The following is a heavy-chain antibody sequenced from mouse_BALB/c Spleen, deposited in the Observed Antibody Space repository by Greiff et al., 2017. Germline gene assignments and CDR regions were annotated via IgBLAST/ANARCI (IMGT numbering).Heavy chain of an antibody. V-gene: IGHV5-9-3*01. Sequence: EVKLMESGGGLVKPGGSLKLSCAASGFTFSSYAMSWVRQTPEKRLEWVATISSGGSYTYYPDSVKGRFTISRDNAKNTLYLQMSSLRSEDTAMYYCARHERNWYFDVWGAGTTVTVSS. CDR2: ISSGGSYT. CDR3: ARHERNWYFDV. CDR1: GFTFSSYA. J-gene: IGHJ1*01.